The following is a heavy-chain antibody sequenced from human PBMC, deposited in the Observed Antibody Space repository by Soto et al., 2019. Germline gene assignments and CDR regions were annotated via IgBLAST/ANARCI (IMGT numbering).Heavy chain of an antibody. CDR2: IKQDGSEK. J-gene: IGHJ4*02. CDR3: AREVPKDYIWGSYRPGNFDY. Sequence: GGSLRLSCAASGFTFSSYWMSWVRQAPGKGLEWVANIKQDGSEKYYVDSVKGRFTISRDNAKNQLYLQMNSLRAEDTAVYYCAREVPKDYIWGSYRPGNFDYWGQGTLVTVSS. V-gene: IGHV3-7*01. D-gene: IGHD3-16*02. CDR1: GFTFSSYW.